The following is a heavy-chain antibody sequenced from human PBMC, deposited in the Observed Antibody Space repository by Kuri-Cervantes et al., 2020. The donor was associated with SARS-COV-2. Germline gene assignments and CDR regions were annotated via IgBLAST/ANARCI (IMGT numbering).Heavy chain of an antibody. Sequence: GESLKISCAASGFTFSNYSMNWVRQAPGKGLEWVSSISSSSSYIYYADLVKSRFTISRDNAKNSLYLQMNSLRAEDTAVYYCARDRISSGWYVGYYFDYWGQGTLVTVSS. D-gene: IGHD6-19*01. CDR1: GFTFSNYS. CDR3: ARDRISSGWYVGYYFDY. J-gene: IGHJ4*02. CDR2: ISSSSSYI. V-gene: IGHV3-21*01.